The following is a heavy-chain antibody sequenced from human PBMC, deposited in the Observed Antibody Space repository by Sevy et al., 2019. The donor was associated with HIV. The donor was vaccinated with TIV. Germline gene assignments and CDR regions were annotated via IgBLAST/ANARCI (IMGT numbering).Heavy chain of an antibody. J-gene: IGHJ4*02. CDR1: GFTFSTYW. CDR2: IRQDGSEK. CDR3: ARDSGYSTDWYPGY. Sequence: GGSLRLSCAASGFTFSTYWMSWVRQAPGKGLEWVANIRQDGSEKYYVDSVKGRFTISKDNAKNSLYLQMNSLRAVDTAVYYCARDSGYSTDWYPGYWGQGTLVTVSS. D-gene: IGHD6-19*01. V-gene: IGHV3-7*01.